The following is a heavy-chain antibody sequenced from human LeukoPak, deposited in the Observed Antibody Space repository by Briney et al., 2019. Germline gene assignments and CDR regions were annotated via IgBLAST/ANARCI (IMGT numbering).Heavy chain of an antibody. CDR1: GGTFSSYS. V-gene: IGHV1-69*13. D-gene: IGHD1-26*01. CDR3: ARISLGAIWGYYYGMDV. CDR2: IIPIFDTA. Sequence: SVKVSCKASGGTFSSYSIRWVRQAPGQGLEWMGGIIPIFDTADYAQKFQGRVTITADESTSTAYMELSSLRSEDTAVFYCARISLGAIWGYYYGMDVWGQGTTVTVSS. J-gene: IGHJ6*02.